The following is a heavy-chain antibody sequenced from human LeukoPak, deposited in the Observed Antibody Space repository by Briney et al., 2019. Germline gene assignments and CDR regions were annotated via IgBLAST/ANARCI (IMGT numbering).Heavy chain of an antibody. D-gene: IGHD2-2*01. CDR1: GGSIGGYS. CDR3: ATCSSSDQFDY. Sequence: SETLSLTCSVSGGSIGGYSWTWVRQPPGKRLEYIGYISYTGITYYNPSLMSRVTISVATSKNQFSLKLASVTAADTAVYYCATCSSSDQFDYWGQGTLVTVSS. J-gene: IGHJ4*02. CDR2: ISYTGIT. V-gene: IGHV4-59*01.